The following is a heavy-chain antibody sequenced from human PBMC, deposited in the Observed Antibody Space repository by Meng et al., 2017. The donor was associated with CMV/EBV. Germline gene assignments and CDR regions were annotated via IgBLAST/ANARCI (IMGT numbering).Heavy chain of an antibody. CDR1: GGAFSVSY. Sequence: QRQRQRWAEVLLKPSETLYLACAAYGGAFSVSYWSWLRQPPGQGMGVIGDIIKSGSTNYYPSLKSRVTISVDTSKNQFSLKLSSVTAADTAVYYCARVWDSGWDYWGQGTLVTVSS. CDR3: ARVWDSGWDY. D-gene: IGHD3-22*01. CDR2: IIKSGST. V-gene: IGHV4-34*12. J-gene: IGHJ4*02.